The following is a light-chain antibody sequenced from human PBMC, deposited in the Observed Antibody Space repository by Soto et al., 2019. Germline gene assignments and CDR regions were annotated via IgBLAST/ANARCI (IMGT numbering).Light chain of an antibody. V-gene: IGLV2-8*01. CDR2: EVT. Sequence: QSALTQPPSASGSPGQSVTISCTGTSSDVGGYNYVSWYQQHPGKAPKLMIYEVTKRPSGVPGRFSGSKSGNTASLTVSGLQAEDEADYYCSSYAGSKNLVFGGGTQLTVL. CDR1: SSDVGGYNY. CDR3: SSYAGSKNLV. J-gene: IGLJ2*01.